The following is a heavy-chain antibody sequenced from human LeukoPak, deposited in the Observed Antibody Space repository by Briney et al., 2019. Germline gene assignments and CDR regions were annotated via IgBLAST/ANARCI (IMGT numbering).Heavy chain of an antibody. J-gene: IGHJ4*02. Sequence: PSETLSLTCTVSGDSISSSSYYWGWIRQPPGKGLEWIGSIYYSGSTYYNPSLKSRVTISVDTSKNQFSLKLSSVTAPDTAVYYCARHEDRNWYFDHWGQGTLVTVSS. D-gene: IGHD1-1*01. CDR3: ARHEDRNWYFDH. CDR2: IYYSGST. CDR1: GDSISSSSYY. V-gene: IGHV4-39*01.